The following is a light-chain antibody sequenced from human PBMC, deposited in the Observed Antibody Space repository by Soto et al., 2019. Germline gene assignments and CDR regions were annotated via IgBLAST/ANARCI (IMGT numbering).Light chain of an antibody. V-gene: IGLV1-44*01. J-gene: IGLJ1*01. CDR2: TND. Sequence: QSVLTQPPSASGTPGQRVTISCSGSSTNIGSNTVNWFQQLPGTAPKLVIHTNDQRPSGVPDRFSASKSGTSASLAIRGLRSEDEADYYCAAWDDSLNGYVFGTGTKLTVL. CDR3: AAWDDSLNGYV. CDR1: STNIGSNT.